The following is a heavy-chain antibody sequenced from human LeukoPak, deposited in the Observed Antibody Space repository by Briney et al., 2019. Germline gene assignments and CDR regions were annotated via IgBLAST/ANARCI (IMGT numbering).Heavy chain of an antibody. Sequence: GGSLRLSCAASGFTLSSYEMSWVRQVPGKGLEWVSFISSTGSAIFYADSVKGRFTISRDNAKNSVYLQTNSLRAEDTGVYYCARDASLAGDRVEYWGQGTLVTVSS. CDR3: ARDASLAGDRVEY. CDR1: GFTLSSYE. D-gene: IGHD3-16*01. J-gene: IGHJ4*02. V-gene: IGHV3-48*03. CDR2: ISSTGSAI.